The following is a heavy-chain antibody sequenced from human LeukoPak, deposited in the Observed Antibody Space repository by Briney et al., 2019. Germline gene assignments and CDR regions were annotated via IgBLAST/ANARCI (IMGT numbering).Heavy chain of an antibody. J-gene: IGHJ4*02. V-gene: IGHV3-23*01. CDR2: ISDSGGNT. CDR1: GITLSNYG. D-gene: IGHD1-1*01. CDR3: AKASWVSNADAVL. Sequence: GGSLRLSCAVSGITLSNYGMSWVRQAPGKGLEWVAGISDSGGNTKYADSVKGRFTISRDDSRNTVYLQLNNLRVEDTAVYYCAKASWVSNADAVLWGQGTLVTVSS.